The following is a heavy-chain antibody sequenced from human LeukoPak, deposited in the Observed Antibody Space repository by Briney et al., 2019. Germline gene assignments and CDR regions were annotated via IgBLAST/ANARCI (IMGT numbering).Heavy chain of an antibody. CDR1: GYTFTSYD. J-gene: IGHJ4*02. D-gene: IGHD3-22*01. CDR3: AREDGDGYDSSGSFDY. V-gene: IGHV1-8*01. CDR2: MNPNSGNT. Sequence: GASVKVSCKASGYTFTSYDINWVRQATGQGLEWMGWMNPNSGNTGYAQKFQGRVTMTRNTSISTAYMELSSLRSEDTAVYYCAREDGDGYDSSGSFDYWGQGTLVTASS.